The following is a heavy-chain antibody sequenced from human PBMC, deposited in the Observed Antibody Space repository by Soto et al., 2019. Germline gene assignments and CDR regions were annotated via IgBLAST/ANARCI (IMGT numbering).Heavy chain of an antibody. CDR1: GYSFTRNG. J-gene: IGHJ6*02. Sequence: QVHLVQSGAELKKPGASVRVSCKASGYSFTRNGISWVRQAPGQGLEWMGWISAKNGDTNYAQKFQGRVIMTTDTSMSTAYMELRSLRSDDTAVYYCVRDRDSDTWPSRDVWGQGTTVTVSS. CDR3: VRDRDSDTWPSRDV. CDR2: ISAKNGDT. D-gene: IGHD1-26*01. V-gene: IGHV1-18*01.